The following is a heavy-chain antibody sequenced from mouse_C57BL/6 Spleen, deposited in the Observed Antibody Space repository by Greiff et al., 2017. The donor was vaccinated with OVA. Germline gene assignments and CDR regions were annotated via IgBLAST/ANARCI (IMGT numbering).Heavy chain of an antibody. D-gene: IGHD2-3*01. J-gene: IGHJ2*01. CDR1: GYTFTDYY. Sequence: EVQLQQSGPELVKPGASVKISCKASGYTFTDYYMNWVKQSHGKSLEWIGDINPNNGGTSYNQKFKGKATLTVDKSSSTAYMELRSLTSEDSAVYYCASPIYDGYQGGFGYWGQGTTLTVSS. CDR3: ASPIYDGYQGGFGY. CDR2: INPNNGGT. V-gene: IGHV1-26*01.